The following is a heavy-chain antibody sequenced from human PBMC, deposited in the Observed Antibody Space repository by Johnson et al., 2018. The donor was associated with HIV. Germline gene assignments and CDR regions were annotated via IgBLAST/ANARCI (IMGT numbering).Heavy chain of an antibody. Sequence: VQLVESGGGLGQPGGSLRLSCVDSGFTFNNYWMHWVRQAPGKGPVWVSRINSDGSTTDYADSVTGRFTISRDNAKNTLYLQMNSLRVEDTAVYYCVRSNGRLAAFDIWGQGTMVTVSS. V-gene: IGHV3-74*01. D-gene: IGHD3-9*01. CDR1: GFTFNNYW. CDR2: INSDGSTT. CDR3: VRSNGRLAAFDI. J-gene: IGHJ3*02.